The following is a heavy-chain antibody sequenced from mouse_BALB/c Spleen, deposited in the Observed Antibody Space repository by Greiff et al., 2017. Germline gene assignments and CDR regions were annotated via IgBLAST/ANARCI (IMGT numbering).Heavy chain of an antibody. J-gene: IGHJ4*01. CDR1: GFTFSDYY. CDR3: ARDAGTGAMDY. Sequence: DVKLVESGGGLVKPGGSLKLSCAASGFTFSDYYMYWVRQTPEKRLEWVATISDGGSYTYYPDSVKGRFTISRDNAKNNLYLQMSSLKSEDTAMYYCARDAGTGAMDYWGQGTSVTVSS. CDR2: ISDGGSYT. V-gene: IGHV5-4*02. D-gene: IGHD3-1*01.